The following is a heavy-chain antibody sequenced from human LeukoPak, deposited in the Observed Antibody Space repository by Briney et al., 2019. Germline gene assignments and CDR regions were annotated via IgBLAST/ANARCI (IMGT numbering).Heavy chain of an antibody. CDR2: INPSGGST. D-gene: IGHD6-19*01. Sequence: GASVKVSCKASGYTFTSYYMHWVRQAPGQGLEWMGIINPSGGSTNYAQKFQGRVTMTRDTSTSTVYMELSSLRSEETAVYCCCVAGTAQNWFDPWGQGSLVTVSS. CDR3: CVAGTAQNWFDP. V-gene: IGHV1-46*01. CDR1: GYTFTSYY. J-gene: IGHJ5*02.